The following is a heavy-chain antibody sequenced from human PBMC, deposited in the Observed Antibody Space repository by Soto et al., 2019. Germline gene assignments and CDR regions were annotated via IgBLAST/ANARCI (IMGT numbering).Heavy chain of an antibody. Sequence: XXSLKISCKGSEYSFTSYWIGWVRQMPGKGLEWMRIXYPGEXDTRYRPSLQGXVTISADXXISTNYLKSNSLKDSDNAMYYCATPSIVGATNSWRKGTLVTVYS. J-gene: IGHJ5*02. V-gene: IGHV5-51*01. CDR2: XYPGEXDT. CDR3: ATPSIVGATNS. D-gene: IGHD1-26*01. CDR1: EYSFTSYW.